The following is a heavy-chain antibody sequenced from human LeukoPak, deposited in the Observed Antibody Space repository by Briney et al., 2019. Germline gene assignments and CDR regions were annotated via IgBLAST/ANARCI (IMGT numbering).Heavy chain of an antibody. Sequence: ASVKVSCKASGYTFTSYDINWVRQATGQGLEWMGWMNPNSGNTGYAQKFQGRVTMTRNTSISTAYMELSSLRSEDTAVYYCARDKGVNIVVVTADYYFDYWGQGTLVTVSS. J-gene: IGHJ4*02. CDR3: ARDKGVNIVVVTADYYFDY. D-gene: IGHD2-21*02. CDR1: GYTFTSYD. V-gene: IGHV1-8*01. CDR2: MNPNSGNT.